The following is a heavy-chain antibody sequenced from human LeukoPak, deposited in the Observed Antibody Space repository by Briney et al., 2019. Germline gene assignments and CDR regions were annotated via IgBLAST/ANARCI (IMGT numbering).Heavy chain of an antibody. CDR2: ISSSSSYI. V-gene: IGHV3-21*01. J-gene: IGHJ4*02. CDR1: GFIFSSYA. Sequence: GGSLRLSCAASGFIFSSYAMNWVRQAPGKGLEWVSSISSSSSYIYYADSVKGRFTISRDNAKNSLYLQMNSLRVEDTAVYYCARDGHWEVTRGHYFDYWGQGTLVTVSS. CDR3: ARDGHWEVTRGHYFDY. D-gene: IGHD4-11*01.